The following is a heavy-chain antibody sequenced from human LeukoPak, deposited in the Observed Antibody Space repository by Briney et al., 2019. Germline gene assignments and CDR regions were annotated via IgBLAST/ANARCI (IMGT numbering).Heavy chain of an antibody. CDR1: GGSISSSNW. J-gene: IGHJ5*02. D-gene: IGHD3-10*01. CDR2: IYHSGST. V-gene: IGHV4-4*02. CDR3: ARRGYSYGNNWFDP. Sequence: PSGTLSLTCAVSGGSISSSNWWSWVRQPPGKGLEWIGEIYHSGSTNYSPSLKSRVTISLDKSKNQFSLKLNSVTAADTAVYYCARRGYSYGNNWFDPWGQGTLVTVSS.